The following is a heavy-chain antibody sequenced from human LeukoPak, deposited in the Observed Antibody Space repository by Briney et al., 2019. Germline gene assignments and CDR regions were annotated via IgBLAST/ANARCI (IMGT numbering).Heavy chain of an antibody. CDR3: ARDRYQLLSRAVAFDI. D-gene: IGHD2-2*01. J-gene: IGHJ3*02. CDR1: GFTFSSYS. V-gene: IGHV3-21*01. CDR2: ISSSSSYI. Sequence: NPGGSLRLSCAASGFTFSSYSMNWVRQAPGKGLEWVSSISSSSSYIYYADSVKGRFTISRDNAKKSLYLQMNSLRAEDTAVYYCARDRYQLLSRAVAFDIWGQGTMVTVSS.